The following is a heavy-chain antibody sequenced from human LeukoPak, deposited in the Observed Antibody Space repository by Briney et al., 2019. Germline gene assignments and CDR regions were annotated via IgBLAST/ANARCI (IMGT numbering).Heavy chain of an antibody. CDR3: ARLRGGVQLWGD. CDR2: INYYGTT. D-gene: IGHD3-10*01. J-gene: IGHJ4*01. V-gene: IGHV4-39*01. CDR1: SGSFSSSTYF. Sequence: PSETLSLTCTVSSGSFSSSTYFCGWIRQSPGLGLEWIATINYYGTTYYHPSLKSRVTTSVDTARNQFSLKLTPVTAADTALYNCARLRGGVQLWGDWGQGALVTVSS.